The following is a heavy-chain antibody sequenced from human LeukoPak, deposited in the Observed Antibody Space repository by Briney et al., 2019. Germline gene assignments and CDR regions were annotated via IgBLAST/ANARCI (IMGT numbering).Heavy chain of an antibody. D-gene: IGHD4-17*01. V-gene: IGHV3-74*01. CDR1: GFTFSSYW. CDR3: AREISRVTTTSRFDY. CDR2: INSDGSST. Sequence: GGSLRLSCAASGFTFSSYWMHWVRQAPGKGLVWVSRINSDGSSTSYADSVKGRFTISRDNAKNTLYLQMNSLRAEDTAVYYCAREISRVTTTSRFDYWGQGTLVTVSS. J-gene: IGHJ4*02.